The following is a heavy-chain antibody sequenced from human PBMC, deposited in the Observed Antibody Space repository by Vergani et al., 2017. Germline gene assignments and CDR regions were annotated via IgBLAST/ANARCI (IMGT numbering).Heavy chain of an antibody. CDR3: VRARCSGPCFMSNWFDS. CDR1: GFSFSGYW. D-gene: IGHD5-12*01. CDR2: IKSDGSIT. J-gene: IGHJ5*01. Sequence: EVQLVESGGGLIHPGGSLRLSCEGSGFSFSGYWMHWVRQSPEKGLVWVSRIKSDGSITNYADSVKGRFTISRDNAKNTLYLEMNSLRGDDTAIYYCVRARCSGPCFMSNWFDSWAREPWSASPQ. V-gene: IGHV3-74*01.